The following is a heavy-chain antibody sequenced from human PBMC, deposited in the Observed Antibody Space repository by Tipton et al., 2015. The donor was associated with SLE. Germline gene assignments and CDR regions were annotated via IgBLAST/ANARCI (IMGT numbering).Heavy chain of an antibody. J-gene: IGHJ4*02. D-gene: IGHD6-6*01. CDR2: INDSGST. CDR1: GGSFNGYS. Sequence: TLSLTCAVYGGSFNGYSWSWIRQPPGKGLEWIGEINDSGSTNYNPSLKSRLTISVDTSKNQFSLKLSSVTAADTAVYYCARGIVAAFYYWGQGTLVTVSS. CDR3: ARGIVAAFYY. V-gene: IGHV4-34*01.